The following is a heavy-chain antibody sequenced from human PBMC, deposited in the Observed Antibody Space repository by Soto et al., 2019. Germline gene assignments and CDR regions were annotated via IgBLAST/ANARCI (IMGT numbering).Heavy chain of an antibody. D-gene: IGHD1-26*01. J-gene: IGHJ4*02. CDR3: ARGGGSDSLDE. CDR2: INHSGST. V-gene: IGHV4-34*01. Sequence: SETLSVTCGVYGGSLSGCYWSWCRQPPGKGLEWIGEINHSGSTNYNPSLKSRVTISVDTSKNQFSLKLSSVTAADRAVYFCARGGGSDSLDEWGQGMLVPVSA. CDR1: GGSLSGCY.